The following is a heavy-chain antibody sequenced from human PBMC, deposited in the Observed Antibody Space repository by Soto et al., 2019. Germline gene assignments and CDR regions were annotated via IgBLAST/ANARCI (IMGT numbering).Heavy chain of an antibody. CDR3: ARDQRGWFDP. CDR2: IYYSGST. D-gene: IGHD2-2*01. Sequence: QVQLQESGPGLVKPSETLSLTCTVSGGSISSYYWSWIRQPPGKGLEWIGYIYYSGSTNYNPSLKSRVTISVDTSKNQFSLKLSSVTAADTAVYYCARDQRGWFDPWGQGTLVTVSS. V-gene: IGHV4-59*01. CDR1: GGSISSYY. J-gene: IGHJ5*02.